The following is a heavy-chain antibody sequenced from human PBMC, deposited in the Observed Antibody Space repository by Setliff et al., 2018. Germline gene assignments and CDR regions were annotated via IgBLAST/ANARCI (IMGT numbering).Heavy chain of an antibody. D-gene: IGHD1-7*01. CDR3: TPWTGTSRLHY. J-gene: IGHJ4*02. Sequence: AGGSLRLSCTASGFTFGDYAMSWVRQAPGKGLEWVGFIRSKAYGGTTEYAASVKGRFTISRDDSKSIAYLQMSSLKTEDTALYYCTPWTGTSRLHYWGQGTLVTVSS. CDR1: GFTFGDYA. V-gene: IGHV3-49*04. CDR2: IRSKAYGGTT.